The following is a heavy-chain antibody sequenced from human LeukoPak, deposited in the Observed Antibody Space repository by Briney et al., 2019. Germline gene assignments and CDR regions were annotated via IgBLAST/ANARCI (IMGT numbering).Heavy chain of an antibody. CDR3: ARDSAATGRYFDL. Sequence: SETLSLTCTVSGVSVSGGSYYWSWIRQPPGKGLEWIGRIYSSGSTNYNPSLESRVTMSVDTSKNQFSLKVTSVTAADTAVYYCARDSAATGRYFDLWGRGTLVTVSS. D-gene: IGHD6-25*01. V-gene: IGHV4-61*01. CDR1: GVSVSGGSYY. CDR2: IYSSGST. J-gene: IGHJ2*01.